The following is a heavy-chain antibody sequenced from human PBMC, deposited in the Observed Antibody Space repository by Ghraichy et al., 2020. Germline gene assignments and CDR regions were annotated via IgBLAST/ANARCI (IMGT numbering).Heavy chain of an antibody. CDR2: VSWNNDNI. CDR1: GFTLDDYG. J-gene: IGHJ6*02. D-gene: IGHD2-15*01. Sequence: GGSLRLSCAASGFTLDDYGMHWVRRAPRRGLEWVSSVSWNNDNIAYADSVKGRFTIARDKAKNSLYLQMSSLRPEDTALYYCVKSQRSCGGFSCLPNDYLYYGMDVWGQGTTVTVSS. V-gene: IGHV3-9*01. CDR3: VKSQRSCGGFSCLPNDYLYYGMDV.